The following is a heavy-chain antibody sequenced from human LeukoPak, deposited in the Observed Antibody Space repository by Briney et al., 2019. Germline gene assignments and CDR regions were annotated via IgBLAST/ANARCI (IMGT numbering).Heavy chain of an antibody. CDR3: ARDRLGTTGTPGFDP. Sequence: PSETLSLTCTVSGGSISSGSYYWSWIRQPAGKGLEWIGRIYTSGSTNYNPSLKSRVTMSVDTSKNQFSLKLSSVTAADTAVYYCARDRLGTTGTPGFDPWGQGTLVTVSS. J-gene: IGHJ5*02. V-gene: IGHV4-61*02. D-gene: IGHD1-1*01. CDR1: GGSISSGSYY. CDR2: IYTSGST.